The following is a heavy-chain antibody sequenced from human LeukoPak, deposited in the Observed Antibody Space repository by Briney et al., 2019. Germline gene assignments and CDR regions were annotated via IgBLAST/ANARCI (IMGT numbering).Heavy chain of an antibody. CDR1: GFTFSSYS. Sequence: GGSLRLSCAASGFTFSSYSMNWVRQAPGKGLEWVSSISSSSSYIYYADSVKGRSTISRDNAKNSLYLQMNSLRAEDTAVYYCARDYAVGATVAFDIWGQGTMVTVSS. J-gene: IGHJ3*02. D-gene: IGHD1-26*01. CDR3: ARDYAVGATVAFDI. CDR2: ISSSSSYI. V-gene: IGHV3-21*01.